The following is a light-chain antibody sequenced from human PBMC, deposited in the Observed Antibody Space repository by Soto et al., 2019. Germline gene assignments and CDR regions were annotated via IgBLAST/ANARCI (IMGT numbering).Light chain of an antibody. CDR3: QQYNNWPIT. CDR2: GAS. J-gene: IGKJ5*01. Sequence: ERVMTQSPATLSVSPGERATLSCRASQTVGSNLAWYQQKPGQTPRLLIYGASNRATGIPARFSGSGSGTEFTLTISSLQSEDFAVYYCQQYNNWPITFGQGTRLEMK. CDR1: QTVGSN. V-gene: IGKV3-15*01.